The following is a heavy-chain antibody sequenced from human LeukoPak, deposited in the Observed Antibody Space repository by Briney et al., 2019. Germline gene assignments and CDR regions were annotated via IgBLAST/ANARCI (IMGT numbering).Heavy chain of an antibody. CDR2: LTGNGEST. CDR3: ARGDSSGYYYYYYYMDV. Sequence: GGSLRLSCAASGFTFSSYAMSWVRQAPGRGLEWVSGLTGNGESTYYADSVKGRFTISRDNSKNTLYLQMGSLRAEDMAVYYCARGDSSGYYYYYYYMDVWGKGTTVTVSS. D-gene: IGHD3-22*01. J-gene: IGHJ6*03. V-gene: IGHV3-23*01. CDR1: GFTFSSYA.